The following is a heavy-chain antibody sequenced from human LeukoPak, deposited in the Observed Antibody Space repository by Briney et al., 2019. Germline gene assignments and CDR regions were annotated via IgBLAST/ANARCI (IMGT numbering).Heavy chain of an antibody. CDR2: ISGSGGST. J-gene: IGHJ4*02. V-gene: IGHV3-23*01. D-gene: IGHD2-2*01. CDR3: ARGNLVVVPAAYSY. CDR1: GFTFSSYA. Sequence: GGSLRLSCAASGFTFSSYAMSWVRQAPGKGLEWVSAISGSGGSTYYADSVKGRFTISRDNSKNTLYLQMNSLRAEDTAVYYCARGNLVVVPAAYSYWGQGTLVPVSS.